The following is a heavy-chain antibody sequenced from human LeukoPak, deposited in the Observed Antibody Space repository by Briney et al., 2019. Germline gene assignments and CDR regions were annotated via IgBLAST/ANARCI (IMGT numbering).Heavy chain of an antibody. CDR1: GGSISSSSYY. CDR2: IYYSGST. Sequence: SETLSLTCTVSGGSISSSSYYWGWIRQPPGKGLEWIGSIYYSGSTYDNPSLKSRVTISVDTSKNQFSLRLSSVTAADAAVYYCARAGDYYVSGSYLGYWGQGTLVTVSS. V-gene: IGHV4-39*07. D-gene: IGHD3-10*01. CDR3: ARAGDYYVSGSYLGY. J-gene: IGHJ4*02.